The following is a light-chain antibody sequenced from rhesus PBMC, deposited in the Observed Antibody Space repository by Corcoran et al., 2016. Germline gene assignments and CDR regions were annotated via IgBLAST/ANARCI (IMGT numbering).Light chain of an antibody. CDR3: LQYNSDPWT. V-gene: IGKV1-43*02. CDR1: QGISTY. J-gene: IGKJ1*01. CDR2: KAS. Sequence: DIQMTQSPSSLSASVGDRVTITCRASQGISTYLNWYQQKPGKAPKRLIYKASSLESGVPSRFSGSGSGTDFTLTISSLQPEDCATYYCLQYNSDPWTFGQGTKVEIK.